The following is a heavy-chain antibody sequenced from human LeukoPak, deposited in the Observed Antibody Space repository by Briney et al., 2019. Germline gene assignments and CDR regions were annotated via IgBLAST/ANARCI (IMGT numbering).Heavy chain of an antibody. CDR2: ISSSGSTI. D-gene: IGHD6-6*01. V-gene: IGHV3-48*03. J-gene: IGHJ4*02. CDR3: ARCAYSSSYYFDY. CDR1: GFTFSSYE. Sequence: PGGSPRLSCAASGFTFSSYEMNWVRQAPGKGLEWVSYISSSGSTIYYADSVKGRFTISRDNAKNSLYLQMNSLRAEGTAVYYCARCAYSSSYYFDYWGQGSLVTVSS.